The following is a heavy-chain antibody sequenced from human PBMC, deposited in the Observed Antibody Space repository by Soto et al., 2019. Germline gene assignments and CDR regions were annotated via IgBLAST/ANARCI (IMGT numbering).Heavy chain of an antibody. CDR1: GVSISSYY. CDR2: VYYSGNT. Sequence: PSETLSLTCTVSGVSISSYYWHWIRQPPGKRLEWIGYVYYSGNTNYNPSLKSRVTISVDTSKNQFSLKLSSVTAADTAVYYCARHRNWLQSPTYLDLWGPGTLVTVSS. CDR3: ARHRNWLQSPTYLDL. J-gene: IGHJ4*02. D-gene: IGHD5-12*01. V-gene: IGHV4-59*12.